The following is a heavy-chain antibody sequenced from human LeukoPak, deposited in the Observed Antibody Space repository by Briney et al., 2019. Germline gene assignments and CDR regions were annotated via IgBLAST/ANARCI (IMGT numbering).Heavy chain of an antibody. CDR1: GYTFTGYY. CDR2: INPNSGGT. CDR3: ARDRSYNWFDP. V-gene: IGHV1-2*02. Sequence: ASVKVSCKASGYTFTGYYMHWVRQAPGQELEWMGWINPNSGGTNYEQKFQGRVTMTRDTSISTAYMELSRLRSDDTAVYYRARDRSYNWFDPWGQGTLVTVSS. J-gene: IGHJ5*02.